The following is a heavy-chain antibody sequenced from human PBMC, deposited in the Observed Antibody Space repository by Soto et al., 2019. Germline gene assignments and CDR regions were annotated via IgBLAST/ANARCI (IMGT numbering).Heavy chain of an antibody. J-gene: IGHJ4*02. V-gene: IGHV3-30*18. CDR1: GLTFSSYG. CDR2: ISYDGRNK. Sequence: PGGSLRLSCAASGLTFSSYGMHWVRQAPGRGLEWVAGISYDGRNKYYVDSVKGRFTISRDNSKNTLDLQMNSLRVEDTAVFYCAQDTYYHDTSGYYTFGYWGQGALVTVSS. CDR3: AQDTYYHDTSGYYTFGY. D-gene: IGHD3-22*01.